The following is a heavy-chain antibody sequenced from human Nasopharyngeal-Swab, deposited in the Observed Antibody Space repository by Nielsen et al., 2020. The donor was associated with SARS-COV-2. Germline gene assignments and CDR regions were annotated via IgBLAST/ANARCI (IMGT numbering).Heavy chain of an antibody. V-gene: IGHV4-59*01. Sequence: WIRQPPGKGLEWIGYIYYSGSTNYSPSLKSRVTISVDTSKNQFSLKLSSVTAADTAVYYCARDQRGSGWYSWSQGLDYWGQGTLVTVSS. D-gene: IGHD6-19*01. CDR3: ARDQRGSGWYSWSQGLDY. CDR2: IYYSGST. J-gene: IGHJ4*02.